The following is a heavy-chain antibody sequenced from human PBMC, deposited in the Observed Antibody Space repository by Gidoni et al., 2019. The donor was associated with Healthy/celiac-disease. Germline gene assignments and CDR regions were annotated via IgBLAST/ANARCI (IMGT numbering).Heavy chain of an antibody. CDR2: ISYDGSNK. CDR1: GFTFSSYA. J-gene: IGHJ6*02. Sequence: QVQLVESGGGVVQPGRSLRLSCAASGFTFSSYAMHWVRQAPGKGLEWVAVISYDGSNKYYADSVKGRFTISRDNSKNTLYLQMNSLRAEDTAVYYCARGHYDFWSGYSYYYYGMDVWGQGTTVTVSS. V-gene: IGHV3-30*04. CDR3: ARGHYDFWSGYSYYYYGMDV. D-gene: IGHD3-3*01.